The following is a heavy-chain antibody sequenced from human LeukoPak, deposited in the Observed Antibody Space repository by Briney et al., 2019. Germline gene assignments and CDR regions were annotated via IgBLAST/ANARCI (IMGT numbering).Heavy chain of an antibody. CDR1: GFTFDDYA. J-gene: IGHJ4*02. CDR3: ARDLFVKSKWYEGNCDH. Sequence: PGGSLRLSCAASGFTFDDYAMHWVRQAPGKGLEWVSGISWNSGSIGYADSVKGRFTISRDNAKNSLYLRMNSLREEDTAVYFCARDLFVKSKWYEGNCDHWGQGTLVTVSS. CDR2: ISWNSGSI. V-gene: IGHV3-9*01. D-gene: IGHD2-15*01.